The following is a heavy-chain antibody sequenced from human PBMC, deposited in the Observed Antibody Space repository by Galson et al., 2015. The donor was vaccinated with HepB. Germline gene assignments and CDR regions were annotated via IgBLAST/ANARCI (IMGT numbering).Heavy chain of an antibody. CDR1: GSSFTRYA. CDR3: AKDGIMVANNPYHFHY. Sequence: SLRLSCAASGSSFTRYAMTWVRQAPGKGLEWVSSITSSGGNSYYTDSVKGRFTVSRDNSKNTLFLQLNSLRAEDAAMYFCAKDGIMVANNPYHFHYWGQGTLVTVSS. V-gene: IGHV3-23*01. CDR2: ITSSGGNS. J-gene: IGHJ4*02. D-gene: IGHD2-15*01.